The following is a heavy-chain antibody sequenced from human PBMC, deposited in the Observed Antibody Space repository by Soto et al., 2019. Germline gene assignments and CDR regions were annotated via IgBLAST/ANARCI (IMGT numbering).Heavy chain of an antibody. D-gene: IGHD1-26*01. CDR2: ISAYNGNT. Sequence: ASVKVSCKASGYTFTSYGIIWVRQAPGQGLEWMGWISAYNGNTNYAQKLQGRVTMTTDTSTSTAYMELSSLRSEDTAVYYCAREWDRHDAFDIWGHGTMVTVSS. CDR3: AREWDRHDAFDI. CDR1: GYTFTSYG. J-gene: IGHJ3*02. V-gene: IGHV1-18*01.